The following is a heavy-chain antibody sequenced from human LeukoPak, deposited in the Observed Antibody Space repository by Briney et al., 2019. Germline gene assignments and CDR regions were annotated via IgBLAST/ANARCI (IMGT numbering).Heavy chain of an antibody. J-gene: IGHJ3*02. CDR3: ARQFRRYFDWLGGPDAFDI. Sequence: ASMKVSCKASGYTFTSYDINWVRQATGQGLEWMGWMNPNSGNTGYAQKFQGRVTMTRNTSISTAYMELSSLRSEDTAVYYCARQFRRYFDWLGGPDAFDIWGQGTMVTVSS. CDR2: MNPNSGNT. V-gene: IGHV1-8*01. CDR1: GYTFTSYD. D-gene: IGHD3-9*01.